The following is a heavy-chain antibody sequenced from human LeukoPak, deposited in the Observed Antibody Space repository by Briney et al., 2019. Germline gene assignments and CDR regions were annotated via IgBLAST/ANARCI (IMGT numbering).Heavy chain of an antibody. V-gene: IGHV4-34*01. CDR2: INHSGST. CDR1: GGSFSGYY. J-gene: IGHJ4*02. Sequence: PPETLSLTCAVYGGSFSGYYWSWIRQPPGKGLEWIGEINHSGSTNYNPSLKSRVTISVDTSKNQFSLKLSSVTAADTAVYYCASPLGYWGQGTLVTVSS. CDR3: ASPLGY.